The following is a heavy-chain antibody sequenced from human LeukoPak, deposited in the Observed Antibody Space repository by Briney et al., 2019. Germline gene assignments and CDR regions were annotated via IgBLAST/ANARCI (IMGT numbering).Heavy chain of an antibody. Sequence: PGGSLRLSCAASGFTFSTYSMNWVRQAPGKGLEWVSYISSSGSTIYYADSVKGRFTISRDNAKNSLYLQMNSLRAEDTAVYYCASNLWFGELPFDYWGQGTLVTVSS. V-gene: IGHV3-48*04. CDR3: ASNLWFGELPFDY. CDR2: ISSSGSTI. CDR1: GFTFSTYS. J-gene: IGHJ4*02. D-gene: IGHD3-10*01.